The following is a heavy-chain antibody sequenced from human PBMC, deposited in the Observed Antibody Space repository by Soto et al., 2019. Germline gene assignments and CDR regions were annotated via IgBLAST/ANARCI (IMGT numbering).Heavy chain of an antibody. CDR2: IYYSGST. V-gene: IGHV4-39*01. J-gene: IGHJ1*01. CDR1: GGSISSSSYY. CDR3: AAVWLGEHQH. D-gene: IGHD3-10*01. Sequence: SETLSLTCTVSGGSISSSSYYWGWIRQPPGKGLEWIGSIYYSGSTYYNPSLKSRVTISVDTSKNQFSLKLSSVTAADTAVYYCAAVWLGEHQHGGRGTLVTVSS.